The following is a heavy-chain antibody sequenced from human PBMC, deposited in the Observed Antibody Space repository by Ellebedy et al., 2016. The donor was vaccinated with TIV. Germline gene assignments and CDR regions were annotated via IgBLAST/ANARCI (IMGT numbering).Heavy chain of an antibody. CDR1: GFTFSDYY. D-gene: IGHD3-16*01. CDR2: IGSSSTYI. V-gene: IGHV3-11*06. CDR3: ATGGGHFGY. J-gene: IGHJ4*02. Sequence: GGSLRLSCAASGFTFSDYYMSWIRQAPGKGPEWISYIGSSSTYIRYADSVKGRFTSSRDNSKKSLYLQMNSLRAEDTAVYYCATGGGHFGYWGRGTPVTVSS.